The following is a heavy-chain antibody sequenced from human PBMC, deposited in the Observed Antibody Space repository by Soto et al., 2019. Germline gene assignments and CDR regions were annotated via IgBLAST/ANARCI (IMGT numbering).Heavy chain of an antibody. CDR1: GYTFISYG. V-gene: IGHV1-18*01. J-gene: IGHJ4*01. CDR3: ARDPVAGTYFDY. Sequence: QVQLVQSGAEVKKPGASVKVSCKASGYTFISYGISWVRQAPGQGLEWMGWINVFNGNTNYAQKLQGRVTMTRDTSTSAAYMELRSLRSDDTAVYYCARDPVAGTYFDYWGHGTLVTVSS. D-gene: IGHD6-19*01. CDR2: INVFNGNT.